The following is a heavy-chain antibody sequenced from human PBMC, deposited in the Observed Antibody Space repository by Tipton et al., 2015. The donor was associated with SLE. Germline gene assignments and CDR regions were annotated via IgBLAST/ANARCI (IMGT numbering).Heavy chain of an antibody. CDR2: IYQSGRT. J-gene: IGHJ4*02. CDR1: GYSISSGYY. Sequence: TLSLTCSVSGYSISSGYYWGWIRQPPGKGLEGIGSIYQSGRTYYNPSLKSLVTISIDTSKNQFSLKLSSVTAADTAVYYCARDKIAAARSSTDYWGQGTLVTVSS. D-gene: IGHD6-13*01. V-gene: IGHV4-38-2*02. CDR3: ARDKIAAARSSTDY.